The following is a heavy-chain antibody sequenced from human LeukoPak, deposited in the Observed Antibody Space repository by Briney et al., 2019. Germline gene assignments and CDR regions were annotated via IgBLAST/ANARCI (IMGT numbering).Heavy chain of an antibody. V-gene: IGHV3-33*01. CDR2: IWYDGSNK. J-gene: IGHJ4*02. D-gene: IGHD3-22*01. Sequence: GRSLRLSCAASGFTFSSYGMPWVRQAPGKGLEWVAVIWYDGSNKYYADSVKGRFTISRDNSKNTLYLQMNSLRAEDTAVYYCARAIEEYYYDSSGYSLDYWGQGTLVTVSS. CDR3: ARAIEEYYYDSSGYSLDY. CDR1: GFTFSSYG.